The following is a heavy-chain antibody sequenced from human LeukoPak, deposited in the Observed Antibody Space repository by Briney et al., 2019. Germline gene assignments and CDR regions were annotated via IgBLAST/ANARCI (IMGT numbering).Heavy chain of an antibody. CDR3: ARDAAYDFRNPYRYFQH. V-gene: IGHV3-7*01. D-gene: IGHD3-3*01. CDR1: GFTFSTYW. Sequence: GGSLRLSCAASGFTFSTYWMTWVSQAPGKGLDWVGNIKQDGSETYYADSLKGRFTISRDNAKSALYLQMNSLRAEDTAVYYCARDAAYDFRNPYRYFQHWGQGTLVTVSS. CDR2: IKQDGSET. J-gene: IGHJ1*01.